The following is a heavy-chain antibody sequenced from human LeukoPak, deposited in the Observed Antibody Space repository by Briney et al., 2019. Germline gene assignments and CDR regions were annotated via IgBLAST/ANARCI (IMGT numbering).Heavy chain of an antibody. V-gene: IGHV3-23*01. CDR3: AKGGIAAALTG. CDR1: GFTFDDYA. CDR2: ISGSGGST. J-gene: IGHJ4*02. D-gene: IGHD6-13*01. Sequence: PGGSLRLSCAASGFTFDDYAMHWVRQAPGKGLEWVSGISGSGGSTYYADSVKGRFTISRDNSKNTLYLQMNSLRAEDTAVYYCAKGGIAAALTGWGQGTLVTVSS.